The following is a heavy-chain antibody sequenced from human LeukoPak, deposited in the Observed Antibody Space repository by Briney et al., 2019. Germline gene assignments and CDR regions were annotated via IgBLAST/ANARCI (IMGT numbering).Heavy chain of an antibody. CDR1: GGSISSGSYS. CDR2: MYSSGTT. J-gene: IGHJ4*02. CDR3: ARLRSYRYPHPSDY. V-gene: IGHV4-61*02. D-gene: IGHD3-16*02. Sequence: KSSETLSLTCTVSGGSISSGSYSWNWIRQPAGKGLEWIGRMYSSGTTNYNPSLKSRVTISVDTSKNQFSLKLSSVTAADTAVYYCARLRSYRYPHPSDYWGQGTLVTVSS.